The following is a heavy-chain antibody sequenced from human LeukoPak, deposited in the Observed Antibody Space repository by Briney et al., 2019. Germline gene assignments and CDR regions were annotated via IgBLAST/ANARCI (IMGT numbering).Heavy chain of an antibody. D-gene: IGHD3-16*02. V-gene: IGHV3-9*01. CDR3: AGRRIGITFGGVIAGPLDG. Sequence: PGRSLRLSCAASGFTFDDYAMHWVRQAPGKGLEWVSGIIWNSGSIGYADCVKGRFTISRDNAKNSLYLQMNSLRAEDTAVYYCAGRRIGITFGGVIAGPLDGWGQGILVTVSS. CDR2: IIWNSGSI. J-gene: IGHJ4*02. CDR1: GFTFDDYA.